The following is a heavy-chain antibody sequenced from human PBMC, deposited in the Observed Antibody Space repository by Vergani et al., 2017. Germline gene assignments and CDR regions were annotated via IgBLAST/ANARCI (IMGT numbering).Heavy chain of an antibody. CDR3: ARVDGRSSGWFRPRAFQH. J-gene: IGHJ1*01. CDR2: ISSSSSYI. Sequence: EVQLVESGGGLVKPGGSLRLSCAASGFTFSSYSMNWVRQAPGKGLEWVSSISSSSSYISYADSVKGRFTISRDNAKNSLYLQMNSLRAEDTAVYYCARVDGRSSGWFRPRAFQHWGQGTLVTVSS. D-gene: IGHD6-19*01. CDR1: GFTFSSYS. V-gene: IGHV3-21*01.